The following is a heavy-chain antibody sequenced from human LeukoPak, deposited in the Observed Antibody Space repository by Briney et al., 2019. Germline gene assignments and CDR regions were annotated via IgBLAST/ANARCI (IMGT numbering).Heavy chain of an antibody. Sequence: GRSLRLSCAASGFTFDDYAMHWVRQAPGKGLKWVSGISWNSGSIGYADSVKGRFTISRDNAKNSLYLQMNSLRAEDTALYYCAKDMFPIAAAGNDAFDIWGQGTMVTVSS. V-gene: IGHV3-9*01. D-gene: IGHD6-13*01. J-gene: IGHJ3*02. CDR3: AKDMFPIAAAGNDAFDI. CDR1: GFTFDDYA. CDR2: ISWNSGSI.